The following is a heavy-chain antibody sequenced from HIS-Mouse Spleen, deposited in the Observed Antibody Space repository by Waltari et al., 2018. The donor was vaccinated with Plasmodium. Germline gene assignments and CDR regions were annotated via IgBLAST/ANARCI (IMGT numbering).Heavy chain of an antibody. D-gene: IGHD2-15*01. J-gene: IGHJ4*02. V-gene: IGHV3-30-3*01. CDR1: GFTFNSYA. CDR2: ISYDGSNK. CDR3: ARDRRLAFDY. Sequence: QVQLVDSGGGVVQPGRSLRLSCAAPGFTFNSYAMHWVRQAPGKGLGWVAVISYDGSNKYYADSVKGRFTISRDNSKNTLYLQMNSLRAEDTAVYYCARDRRLAFDYWGQGTLVTVSS.